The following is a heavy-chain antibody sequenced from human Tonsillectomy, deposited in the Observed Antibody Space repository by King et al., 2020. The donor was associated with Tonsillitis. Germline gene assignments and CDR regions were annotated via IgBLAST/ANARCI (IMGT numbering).Heavy chain of an antibody. CDR3: ARNGWELRGFDAFDI. D-gene: IGHD1-26*01. CDR1: GYSFTSYW. J-gene: IGHJ3*02. Sequence: QLVQSGAEVKKPGESLKISCKGSGYSFTSYWIGWVRQMPGKGLECMGIIYPGDSDTRYSPSFQGQVTISANKSISTAYLQWSSLKASDTAMYYCARNGWELRGFDAFDIWGQGTMVTVSS. V-gene: IGHV5-51*01. CDR2: IYPGDSDT.